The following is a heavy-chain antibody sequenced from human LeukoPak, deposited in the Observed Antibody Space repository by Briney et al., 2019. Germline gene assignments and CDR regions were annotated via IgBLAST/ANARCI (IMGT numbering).Heavy chain of an antibody. D-gene: IGHD6-13*01. CDR2: INPKNGGT. J-gene: IGHJ4*02. CDR1: GYTFTGYY. V-gene: IGHV1-2*07. CDR3: GYGYSRSWYYFAY. Sequence: ATVNLSCTVSGYTFTGYYMQVVPHAPGQGLESMVCINPKNGGTTHTHKFRGRVTFPWDTSISTAYMGLTRLSSGDTAVYYLGYGYSRSWYYFAYWRQGTLVTVSS.